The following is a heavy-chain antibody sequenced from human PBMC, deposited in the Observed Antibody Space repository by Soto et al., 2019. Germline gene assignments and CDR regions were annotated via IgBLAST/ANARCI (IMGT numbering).Heavy chain of an antibody. V-gene: IGHV4-59*01. Sequence: PSETLSLTGTLSGGSIRSYYWSWIRQPPGKGLEWIGYIYYSGSTNYNPSLKSRVTISVDTSKNQFSLKLSSVTAADTAVYYCARLPSYNSDYRIDYWGQGTLVTVSS. J-gene: IGHJ4*02. CDR3: ARLPSYNSDYRIDY. D-gene: IGHD6-19*01. CDR1: GGSIRSYY. CDR2: IYYSGST.